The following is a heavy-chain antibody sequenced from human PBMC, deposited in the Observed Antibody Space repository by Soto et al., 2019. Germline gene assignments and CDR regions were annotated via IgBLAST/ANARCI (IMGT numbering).Heavy chain of an antibody. CDR2: ISYDGSNK. D-gene: IGHD3-9*01. V-gene: IGHV3-30-3*01. J-gene: IGHJ4*02. CDR1: GFTFRSYS. Sequence: ESGGGVVQPGRSLRLSCAASGFTFRSYSMHWVRQAPGKGLEWVAVISYDGSNKYLADSVKGRFTISRDNSKNTLYLQMNSLRPEDTAVYYCGRALDAEGSSCDYGGQGTLVTVSS. CDR3: GRALDAEGSSCDY.